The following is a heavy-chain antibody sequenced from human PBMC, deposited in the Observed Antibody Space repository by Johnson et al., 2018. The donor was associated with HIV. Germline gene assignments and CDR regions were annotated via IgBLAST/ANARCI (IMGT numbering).Heavy chain of an antibody. D-gene: IGHD4-17*01. Sequence: QVQLVESGGGVVQPGRSLRLSCVASGFTFHSYAMHWVRQAPGKGLEWVAVISYDGNNRYYVDSVKGRFTISRDNSKNTLYLQMNSLRAEDTVVYYCARDGLHQLSDYGDYADRVWAVGATTAFDIWGQGTLVTVSS. CDR1: GFTFHSYA. CDR2: ISYDGNNR. J-gene: IGHJ3*02. CDR3: ARDGLHQLSDYGDYADRVWAVGATTAFDI. V-gene: IGHV3-30*04.